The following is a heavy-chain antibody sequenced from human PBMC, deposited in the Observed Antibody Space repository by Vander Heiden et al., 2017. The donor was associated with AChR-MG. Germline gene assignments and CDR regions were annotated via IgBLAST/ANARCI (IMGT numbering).Heavy chain of an antibody. CDR1: GCTCSSYA. CDR3: ARDRYGGNSEGDY. CDR2: IIPIFGTA. V-gene: IGHV1-69*01. D-gene: IGHD2-21*02. Sequence: VQLVQSGAEVKKPGSSVQVSCTASGCTCSSYAISWVRQAPGQGREWMGGIIPIFGTANYAQKFQGRVTITADESTSTAYMELSSLRSEDTAVYYCARDRYGGNSEGDYWGQGTLVTVSS. J-gene: IGHJ4*02.